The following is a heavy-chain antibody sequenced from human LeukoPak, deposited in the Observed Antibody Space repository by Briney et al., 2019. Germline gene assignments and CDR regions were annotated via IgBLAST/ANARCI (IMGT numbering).Heavy chain of an antibody. J-gene: IGHJ5*02. V-gene: IGHV7-4-1*02. CDR1: GYTFTSYA. Sequence: GASVKVSCKASGYTFTSYAMNWVRQAPGQGLEWMGWINTNTGNPTYAQGFTGRFVFSLDTSVSTAYLQISSLKAEDTTVYYCARPYGSGSYYVFDPWGQGTLVTVSS. CDR3: ARPYGSGSYYVFDP. CDR2: INTNTGNP. D-gene: IGHD3-10*01.